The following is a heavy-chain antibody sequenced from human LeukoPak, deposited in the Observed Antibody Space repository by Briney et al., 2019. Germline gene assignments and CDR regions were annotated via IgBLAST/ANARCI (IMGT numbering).Heavy chain of an antibody. J-gene: IGHJ4*02. CDR2: ISGSGGST. CDR1: GFTFSSYA. V-gene: IGHV3-23*01. CDR3: AKAPSGYYYTFDH. Sequence: SGGSLRLSCAASGFTFSSYAMSWVRQAPGKGLEWVSAISGSGGSTYYADSVKGRFTISRDNSKNTLYLQMNSLRAVDTAVYYCAKAPSGYYYTFDHWGQGTLVTVSS. D-gene: IGHD3-22*01.